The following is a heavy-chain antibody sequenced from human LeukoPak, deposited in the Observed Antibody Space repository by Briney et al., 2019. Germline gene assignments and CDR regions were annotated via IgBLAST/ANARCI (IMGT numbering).Heavy chain of an antibody. Sequence: SETLSLTCTVSGGSISSTYYWDWIRQPPGEGLEWIGSIYYSRTTYYNPSLKSRVTISVDTSKNQFSLKLSSVTAAAPAVYYFAKRECSGGSCYSERGALDIWGQGTMVTVSS. V-gene: IGHV4-39*07. J-gene: IGHJ3*02. CDR3: AKRECSGGSCYSERGALDI. CDR2: IYYSRTT. D-gene: IGHD2-15*01. CDR1: GGSISSTYY.